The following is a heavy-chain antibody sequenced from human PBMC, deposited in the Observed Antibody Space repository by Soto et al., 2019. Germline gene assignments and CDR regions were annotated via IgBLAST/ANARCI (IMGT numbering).Heavy chain of an antibody. J-gene: IGHJ6*02. V-gene: IGHV4-39*01. D-gene: IGHD6-6*01. CDR1: GGSISSSSYY. CDR2: IYYSGST. CDR3: ARGVGEYSSNYYYYYGMDV. Sequence: SETLSLTCTVSGGSISSSSYYWGWIRQPPGKGLEWIGSIYYSGSTYYNPSLKSRVTISVDTSKNQFSLKLSSVTAADTAVYYSARGVGEYSSNYYYYYGMDVWGQGTTLTISS.